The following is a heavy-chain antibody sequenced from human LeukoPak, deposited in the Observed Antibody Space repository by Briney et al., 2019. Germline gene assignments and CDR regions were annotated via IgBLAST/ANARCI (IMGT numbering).Heavy chain of an antibody. V-gene: IGHV1-18*01. D-gene: IGHD3-22*01. CDR1: GYTFTSYG. CDR3: AREYLTYYYDSSGYYSDY. CDR2: ISAYNGNT. J-gene: IGHJ4*02. Sequence: ASVKVSCKASGYTFTSYGISWVRQAPGQGLEWMGWISAYNGNTNYAQKLQGRVTMTTDTSTSTAYMELRSLRSDDTAVYYCAREYLTYYYDSSGYYSDYWGQGTLVTVSS.